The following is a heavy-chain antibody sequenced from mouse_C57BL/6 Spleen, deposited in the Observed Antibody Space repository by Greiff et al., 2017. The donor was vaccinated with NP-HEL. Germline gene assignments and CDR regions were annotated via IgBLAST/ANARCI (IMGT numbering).Heavy chain of an antibody. CDR1: GYAFSSSW. CDR2: IYPGDGDT. D-gene: IGHD1-1*01. CDR3: ARSPLITTVVSYYFDY. Sequence: QVQLQQSGPELVKPGASVKISCKASGYAFSSSWMNWVKQRPGKGLEWIGRIYPGDGDTNYNGKFKGKATLTADKSSSTAYMQLSSLTSEDSAVYFCARSPLITTVVSYYFDYWGQGTTLTVSS. J-gene: IGHJ2*01. V-gene: IGHV1-82*01.